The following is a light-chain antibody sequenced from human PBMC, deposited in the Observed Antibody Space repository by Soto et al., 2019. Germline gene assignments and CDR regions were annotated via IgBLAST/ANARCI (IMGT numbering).Light chain of an antibody. CDR3: QQLNSYPLT. Sequence: IQLTQSPSSLSASVGDRVTLTCRASLGISSYLAWYQQKPGKAPKVLIYDASTLQSGVPSRFSGGGSGTEFTLTISSLQPEDFATYYCQQLNSYPLTFGGGTQVDIK. V-gene: IGKV1-9*01. CDR2: DAS. J-gene: IGKJ4*01. CDR1: LGISSY.